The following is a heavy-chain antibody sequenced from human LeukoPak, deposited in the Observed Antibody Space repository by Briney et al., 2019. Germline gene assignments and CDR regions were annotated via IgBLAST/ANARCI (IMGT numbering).Heavy chain of an antibody. Sequence: SETLSLTCAVYGGSFSGYYWSWIRHPQGRGLEWIAEIDHSGSTHYNPSLKSRAIISVDMSQHQVSLRLNSLTAADTAVYYCARGYTYYGSGSPPGDVWGNGTSVIVSS. J-gene: IGHJ6*04. CDR3: ARGYTYYGSGSPPGDV. CDR2: IDHSGST. CDR1: GGSFSGYY. V-gene: IGHV4-34*01. D-gene: IGHD3-10*01.